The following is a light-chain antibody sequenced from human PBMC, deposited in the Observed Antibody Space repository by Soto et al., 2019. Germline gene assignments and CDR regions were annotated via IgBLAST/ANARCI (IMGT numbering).Light chain of an antibody. V-gene: IGKV1-5*03. CDR2: KAS. Sequence: DIQMTQSPSTLSASVGDRVTITCRASQSISSWLAWYQQKPGKAPKLLIHKASNLKSGVPSRFSGSGSGTEFTLTISSLQPDDFATYYCQQYNSYSRTFGQGTKVDIK. J-gene: IGKJ1*01. CDR3: QQYNSYSRT. CDR1: QSISSW.